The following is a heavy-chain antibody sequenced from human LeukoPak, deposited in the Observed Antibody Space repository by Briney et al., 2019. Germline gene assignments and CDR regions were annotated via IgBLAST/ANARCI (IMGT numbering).Heavy chain of an antibody. Sequence: GGSLRLSCAASGFTFDDYAMHWVRQAPGKGLEWVSGISWNSGSIGYADSVKGRFTISRDNAKNSLYLQMNSLRTEDTALYYCARSRHSYDSSGFPHYWGQGTLVTVSS. CDR1: GFTFDDYA. J-gene: IGHJ4*02. CDR3: ARSRHSYDSSGFPHY. D-gene: IGHD3-22*01. CDR2: ISWNSGSI. V-gene: IGHV3-9*01.